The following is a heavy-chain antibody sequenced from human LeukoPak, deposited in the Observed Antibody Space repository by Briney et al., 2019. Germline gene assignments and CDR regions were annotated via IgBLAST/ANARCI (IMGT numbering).Heavy chain of an antibody. Sequence: SETLSLTCAVYGGSFSSYYWSWIRQPAGKGLEWIGRIYSSGSTNYNPSLKSRVTMSVDTSKNQFSLKLSSVTAADTAVYYCARAPTREGGGALFDYWGQGTLVTVSS. V-gene: IGHV4-59*10. CDR2: IYSSGST. J-gene: IGHJ4*02. CDR1: GGSFSSYY. D-gene: IGHD3-16*01. CDR3: ARAPTREGGGALFDY.